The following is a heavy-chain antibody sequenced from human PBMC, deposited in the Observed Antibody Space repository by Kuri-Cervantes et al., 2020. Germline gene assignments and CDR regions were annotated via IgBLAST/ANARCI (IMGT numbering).Heavy chain of an antibody. D-gene: IGHD3-10*01. Sequence: GESLKISCAASGFTVSSNYMSWVRQAPGKGLEWVSVIYSGGSTYYADSVKGRFTISRDNSKNTLYLQMNSLRAGDTAVYYCAKGIGYYYGSGSYYKRSDANFGFDYWGQGTLVTVSS. J-gene: IGHJ4*02. V-gene: IGHV3-53*05. CDR1: GFTVSSNY. CDR3: AKGIGYYYGSGSYYKRSDANFGFDY. CDR2: IYSGGST.